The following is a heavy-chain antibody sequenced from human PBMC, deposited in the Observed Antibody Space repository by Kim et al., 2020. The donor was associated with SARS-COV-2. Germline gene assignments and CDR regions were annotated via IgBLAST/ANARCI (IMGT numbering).Heavy chain of an antibody. CDR2: ISSSSSCI. CDR1: GFTFSSYS. J-gene: IGHJ4*02. D-gene: IGHD2-2*01. V-gene: IGHV3-21*01. CDR3: ARDCSSTAAYFDY. Sequence: WGSLRLSCAASGFTFSSYSINWVRQAPGKGLERVSSISSSSSCIYYADSVKGRYTISRANAKNSLYLQMNSLRAEATAVDYCARDCSSTAAYFDYWGQGTLVTPSS.